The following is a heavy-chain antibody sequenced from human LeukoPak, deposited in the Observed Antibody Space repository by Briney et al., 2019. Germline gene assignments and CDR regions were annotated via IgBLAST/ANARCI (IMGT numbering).Heavy chain of an antibody. J-gene: IGHJ4*02. CDR2: ISSSSSYI. Sequence: GGSLRLSCAASGFTFSSYSMNWVRQAPGKGLEWVSSISSSSSYIYYADSVKGRFTISRDNSKNTLYLQMNSLRAEDTAVYYCAKDSWGVSDYWGQGTLVTVSS. D-gene: IGHD5/OR15-5a*01. V-gene: IGHV3-21*01. CDR3: AKDSWGVSDY. CDR1: GFTFSSYS.